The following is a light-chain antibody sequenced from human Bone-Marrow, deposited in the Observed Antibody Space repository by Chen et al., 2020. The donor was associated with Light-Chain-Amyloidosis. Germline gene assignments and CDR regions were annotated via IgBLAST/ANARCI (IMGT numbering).Light chain of an antibody. J-gene: IGKJ1*01. CDR1: QSVSSK. CDR3: QQYNNWPRT. V-gene: IGKV3-15*01. CDR2: GAS. Sequence: EIVMTQSPATLSLSPGERGTLSCRASQSVSSKLAWYQQKPGQAPRLLIYGASTRATGIPVRFSGSGSGTEFTLTISSMQSEDFAVYYCQQYNNWPRTFGQGTKVEIK.